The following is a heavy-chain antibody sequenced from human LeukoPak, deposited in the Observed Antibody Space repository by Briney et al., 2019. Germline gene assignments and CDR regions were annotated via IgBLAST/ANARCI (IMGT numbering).Heavy chain of an antibody. CDR1: GGTFSSYA. J-gene: IGHJ6*03. D-gene: IGHD3-10*01. CDR3: ARSSYYGSGSYFAYYYYMDV. Sequence: ASVKVSCKASGGTFSSYAISWVRQAPGQGLEWMGGIIPIFGTANYAQKFQGRVAITADKSTSTAYMELSSLRSEDTAVYYCARSSYYGSGSYFAYYYYMDVWGKGTTVTISS. CDR2: IIPIFGTA. V-gene: IGHV1-69*06.